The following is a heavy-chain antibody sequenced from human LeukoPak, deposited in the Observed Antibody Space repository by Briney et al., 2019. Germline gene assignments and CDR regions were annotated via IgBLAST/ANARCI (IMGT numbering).Heavy chain of an antibody. V-gene: IGHV1-8*01. J-gene: IGHJ3*01. CDR3: AEGPGSYGYR. CDR1: GYTFTSYD. Sequence: GASVKVSCKASGYTFTSYDINWVRQATGQGLEWMGWMNPNSGNTGYAQKFQGRVTMTRNTSNSTAYMELCSLRSEDSAVYYCAEGPGSYGYRWGQGTMVTVSS. CDR2: MNPNSGNT. D-gene: IGHD5-18*01.